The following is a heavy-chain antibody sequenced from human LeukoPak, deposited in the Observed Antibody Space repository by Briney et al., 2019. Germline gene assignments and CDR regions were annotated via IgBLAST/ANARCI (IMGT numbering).Heavy chain of an antibody. CDR2: ISWNSGSI. V-gene: IGHV3-9*01. D-gene: IGHD3-10*01. J-gene: IGHJ6*04. CDR3: ARVYGSGSYGYYYYYGMDV. CDR1: GFTFDDYA. Sequence: PGRSLRLSCAASGFTFDDYAMHWVRQAPGKGLEWVSGISWNSGSIGYADSVKGRFTISRDNAKNTLYLQMNSLRAEDTAVYYCARVYGSGSYGYYYYYGMDVWGKGTTVTVSS.